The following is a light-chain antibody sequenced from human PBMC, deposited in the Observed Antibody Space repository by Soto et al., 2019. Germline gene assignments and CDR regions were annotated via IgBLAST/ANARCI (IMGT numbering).Light chain of an antibody. CDR1: QDIGSS. CDR2: AAS. CDR3: QQYNSYPRT. V-gene: IGKV1-16*01. Sequence: DIQMTQSPSSLSVSVGDRVTITCRASQDIGSSLGWFQQKPGKAPKSLIYAASTLQVGVPSRFRSSGSGTDFILTISSLQPEDFATYYCQQYNSYPRTFGQVTKVEIK. J-gene: IGKJ1*01.